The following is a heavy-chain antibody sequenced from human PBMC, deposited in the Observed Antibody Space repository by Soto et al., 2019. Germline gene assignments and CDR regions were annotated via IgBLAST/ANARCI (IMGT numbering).Heavy chain of an antibody. Sequence: SETLSLTCTVSGGSISGYYWSWIRQPAGKGLEWIGRIYTSGSTNYNPSLKSRVTMSVDTSKNQFSLKLSSVTAADTAVYYCARGGRDYGSGSYYTDYYYGMDVWGQGTTVTVSS. J-gene: IGHJ6*02. CDR1: GGSISGYY. CDR2: IYTSGST. V-gene: IGHV4-4*07. D-gene: IGHD3-10*01. CDR3: ARGGRDYGSGSYYTDYYYGMDV.